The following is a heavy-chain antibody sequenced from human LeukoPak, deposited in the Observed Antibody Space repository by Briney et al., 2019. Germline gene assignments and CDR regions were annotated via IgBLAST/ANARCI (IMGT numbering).Heavy chain of an antibody. CDR3: AKPGQWRYNWFDP. J-gene: IGHJ5*02. D-gene: IGHD6-19*01. Sequence: QSGGSLRLSCAASGFTFSSYAMSWVRQAPGKGLEWVSAISGSGGSTYYADSVKGRFTISRDNSKNTLYLQLNSLRAEDTAVYYCAKPGQWRYNWFDPWGQGTLVTVSS. CDR2: ISGSGGST. CDR1: GFTFSSYA. V-gene: IGHV3-23*01.